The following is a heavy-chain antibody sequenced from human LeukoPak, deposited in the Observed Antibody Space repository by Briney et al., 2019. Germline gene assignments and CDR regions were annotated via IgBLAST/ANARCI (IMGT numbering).Heavy chain of an antibody. CDR2: IYYSGST. CDR1: GGSISSYY. V-gene: IGHV4-59*01. J-gene: IGHJ6*02. Sequence: SETLSLTCTVFGGSISSYYWSWIRQPPGKGLEWIGYIYYSGSTNYNPSLKSRVTISVDTSKNQFSLKLSSVTAADTAVYYCASSPYTSLYYYYYGMDVWGQGTTVTVSS. CDR3: ASSPYTSLYYYYYGMDV. D-gene: IGHD4-11*01.